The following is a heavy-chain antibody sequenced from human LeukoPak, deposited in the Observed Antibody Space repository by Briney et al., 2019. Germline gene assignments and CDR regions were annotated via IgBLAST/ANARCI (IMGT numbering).Heavy chain of an antibody. CDR1: GFTFSSYA. J-gene: IGHJ4*02. CDR3: ARDSSASGGYPADY. Sequence: GGSLRLSCAASGFTFSSYAMHWVRQAPGKGLEWVAIISYDDGSNKYYADSVKGRFSISRDNSKNTLYLQMNSLRAEDTAVYYCARDSSASGGYPADYWGQGTLVTVSS. V-gene: IGHV3-30-3*01. D-gene: IGHD1-26*01. CDR2: ISYDDGSNK.